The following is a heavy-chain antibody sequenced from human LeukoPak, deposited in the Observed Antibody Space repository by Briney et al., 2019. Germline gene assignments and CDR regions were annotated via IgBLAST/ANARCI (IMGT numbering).Heavy chain of an antibody. Sequence: ASVKVSCKVSGYTLTELSMHWVRQAPGKGLEWMGGLDPEDGETIYAQKFQGRVTMTEDTSTDTAYMELSSLRSDDTAVYYCAILLEDYAFSTGSAKDYWGQGTLVTVSS. CDR1: GYTLTELS. J-gene: IGHJ4*02. CDR2: LDPEDGET. D-gene: IGHD3-3*01. CDR3: AILLEDYAFSTGSAKDY. V-gene: IGHV1-24*01.